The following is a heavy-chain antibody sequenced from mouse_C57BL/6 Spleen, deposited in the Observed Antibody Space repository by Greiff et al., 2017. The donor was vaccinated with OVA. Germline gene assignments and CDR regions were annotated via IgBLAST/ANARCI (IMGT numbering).Heavy chain of an antibody. D-gene: IGHD4-1*01. CDR1: GYTFTDYE. Sequence: QVQLKESGAELVRPGASVTLSCKASGYTFTDYEMHWVKQTPVHGLEWIGAIDPETGGTAYNQKFKGKAILTADKSSSTAYMELRSLTSEDAAVYYGTKGYNWGYAYWGQGTLVTVSA. CDR3: TKGYNWGYAY. V-gene: IGHV1-15*01. CDR2: IDPETGGT. J-gene: IGHJ3*01.